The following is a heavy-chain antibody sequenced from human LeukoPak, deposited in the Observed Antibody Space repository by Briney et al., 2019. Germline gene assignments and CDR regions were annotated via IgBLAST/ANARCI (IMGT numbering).Heavy chain of an antibody. CDR3: ARVGSRGYYFDY. J-gene: IGHJ4*02. CDR2: ISGSSTYT. V-gene: IGHV3-11*06. Sequence: GGSLRLSCASSGFTFSDYYMSWIRQAPGKGLEWVSHISGSSTYTNYADSVKGRFTISRDNANNSPYLQMNSLTAEDTAVFYCARVGSRGYYFDYWGQGTLASVSS. CDR1: GFTFSDYY. D-gene: IGHD1-26*01.